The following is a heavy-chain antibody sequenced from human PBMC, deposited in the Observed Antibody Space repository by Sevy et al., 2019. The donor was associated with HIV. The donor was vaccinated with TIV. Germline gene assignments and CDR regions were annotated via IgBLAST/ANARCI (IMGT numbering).Heavy chain of an antibody. CDR1: GYTFTSYG. V-gene: IGHV1-18*01. D-gene: IGHD3-22*01. J-gene: IGHJ4*02. CDR3: ARDTCYYDGSSGRNY. Sequence: GESLKISCKASGYTFTSYGISWVRQAPGQGLEWMGWISAYNGNTNYAQKLQGRVTMTTDTSTSTAYMELRSLRSDDTAVYYGARDTCYYDGSSGRNYWGQGTLVTVSS. CDR2: ISAYNGNT.